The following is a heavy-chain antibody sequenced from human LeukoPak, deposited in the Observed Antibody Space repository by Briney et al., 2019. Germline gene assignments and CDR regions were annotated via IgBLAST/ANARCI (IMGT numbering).Heavy chain of an antibody. D-gene: IGHD3-22*01. CDR1: GYTFTGYY. Sequence: ASVKVSCKASGYTFTGYYMHWVRQAPGQGLEWMGWINPNSGGTNYAQKFQGRVTMTRDTSISTAYMELSRLGSDDTAVYYCARDPYYYDSSGYEPHFDYWGQGTLVTVSS. CDR3: ARDPYYYDSSGYEPHFDY. J-gene: IGHJ4*02. V-gene: IGHV1-2*02. CDR2: INPNSGGT.